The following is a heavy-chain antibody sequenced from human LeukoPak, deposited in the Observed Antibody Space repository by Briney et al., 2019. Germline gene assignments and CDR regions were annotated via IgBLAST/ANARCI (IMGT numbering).Heavy chain of an antibody. V-gene: IGHV3-7*01. CDR1: GFTFSSYA. Sequence: QAGGSLRLSCAASGFTFSSYAMSWVRQAPGKGLEWVANIKQDGSEKYYVDSVKGRFTISRDNAKNSLYLQMNSLRAEDTAVYYCARDLVVVVPAAIRYYYYGMDVWGQGTTVTVSS. D-gene: IGHD2-2*01. CDR3: ARDLVVVVPAAIRYYYYGMDV. J-gene: IGHJ6*02. CDR2: IKQDGSEK.